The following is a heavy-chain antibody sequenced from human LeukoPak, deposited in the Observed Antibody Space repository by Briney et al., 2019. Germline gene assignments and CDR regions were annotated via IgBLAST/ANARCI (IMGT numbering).Heavy chain of an antibody. V-gene: IGHV4-28*01. CDR3: ARMVSGSGTYYFDS. J-gene: IGHJ4*02. Sequence: ASETLSLTCAVSGSSISNNALWGWIRQPPGKGPEWIGYIYHSGSTYYNPSLKSRVTMSADTSKNQFSLKLTSVTAVDTAVYYCARMVSGSGTYYFDSWGQGTLVTVSS. CDR2: IYHSGST. CDR1: GSSISNNAL. D-gene: IGHD3-10*01.